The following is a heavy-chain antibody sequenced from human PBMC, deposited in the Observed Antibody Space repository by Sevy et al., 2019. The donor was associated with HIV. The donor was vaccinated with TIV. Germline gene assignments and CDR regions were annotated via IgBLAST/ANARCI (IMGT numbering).Heavy chain of an antibody. J-gene: IGHJ3*02. D-gene: IGHD2-15*01. CDR2: IYYSGST. Sequence: SETLSLTCTVSGGSISSGDYYWSWIRQPPGKGLEWIGYIYYSGSTYYNPSLKSRVTISVDTSKNQFSLKLSSVTAADTAVYYCARSHIVVVVAATEGAFDIWGQGTMVTVS. CDR1: GGSISSGDYY. CDR3: ARSHIVVVVAATEGAFDI. V-gene: IGHV4-30-4*01.